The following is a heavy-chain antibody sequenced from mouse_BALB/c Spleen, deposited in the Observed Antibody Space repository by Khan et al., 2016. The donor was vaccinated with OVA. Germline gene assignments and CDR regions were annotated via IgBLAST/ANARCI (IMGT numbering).Heavy chain of an antibody. CDR3: ARREELVPLIAY. J-gene: IGHJ3*01. CDR2: IYWDDTK. CDR1: GFSLSSSGMG. Sequence: QVQLKESGPGILQPSQTLSLTCSFSGFSLSSSGMGVGWIRQPPGKGLEWLVHIYWDDTKRYHPSLKSRPTTAKETSSTQYFLKITSVDTADTATYDCARREELVPLIAYWGQGTLVTVSA. D-gene: IGHD1-1*01. V-gene: IGHV8-12*01.